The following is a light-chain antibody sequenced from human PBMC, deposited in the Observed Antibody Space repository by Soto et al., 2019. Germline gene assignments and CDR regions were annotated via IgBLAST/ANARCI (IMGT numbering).Light chain of an antibody. CDR3: HQYASSRT. CDR1: QSVSSRY. J-gene: IGKJ1*01. CDR2: AAS. V-gene: IGKV3-20*01. Sequence: EIVLTQSPVTLSLSPGERATLSCRASQSVSSRYFAWYQQKPGQAPRLLIYAASSRAAGIPDRFSGSGSGTYFSLTISRLEPEEFAVYYCHQYASSRTFGPGTKVE.